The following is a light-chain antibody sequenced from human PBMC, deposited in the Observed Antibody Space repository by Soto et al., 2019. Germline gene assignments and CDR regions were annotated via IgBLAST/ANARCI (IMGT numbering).Light chain of an antibody. CDR1: QGISSY. CDR2: KAS. Sequence: DIHLTQSPSFLSASVGDRVTITCRASQGISSYLAWYQQKPGKDPKILIYKASTLKSGVPSRFSGSGSGTEFTLTISSLQTDDFATYYCQHYRSNSFFGGGTKV. V-gene: IGKV1-5*03. CDR3: QHYRSNSF. J-gene: IGKJ4*01.